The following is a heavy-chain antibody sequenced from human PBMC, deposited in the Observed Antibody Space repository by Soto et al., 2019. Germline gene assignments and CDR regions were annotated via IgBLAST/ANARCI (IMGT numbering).Heavy chain of an antibody. CDR1: GYTFTVYY. V-gene: IGHV1-2*02. CDR2: INPNSGGT. Sequence: ASVKVSCKASGYTFTVYYMHCVRQSPVQWLEWVGCINPNSGGTNYAQKFQGRVTMTRDTSISTAYMELSRLRSDDTAVYYCARLQLEQGNYWGQGTLVTVSS. J-gene: IGHJ4*02. D-gene: IGHD1-1*01. CDR3: ARLQLEQGNY.